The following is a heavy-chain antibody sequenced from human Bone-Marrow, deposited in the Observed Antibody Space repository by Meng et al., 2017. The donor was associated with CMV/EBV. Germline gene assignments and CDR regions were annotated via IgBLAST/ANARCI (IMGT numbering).Heavy chain of an antibody. D-gene: IGHD1-26*01. Sequence: GGSLRLSCAASGFTFSSYAMTWVRQAPGKGLEWVSVIYSGGSSTYYADSVKGRFTISRDNSKNMLYLQMNSLRAEDTAVYYCARGASKSSSFDYWGQGTLVTVSS. CDR3: ARGASKSSSFDY. J-gene: IGHJ4*02. CDR2: IYSGGSST. CDR1: GFTFSSYA. V-gene: IGHV3-23*03.